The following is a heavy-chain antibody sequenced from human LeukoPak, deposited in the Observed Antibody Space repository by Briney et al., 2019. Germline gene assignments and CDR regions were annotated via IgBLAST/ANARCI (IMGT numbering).Heavy chain of an antibody. V-gene: IGHV3-11*04. CDR3: GRGHTVIGL. J-gene: IGHJ4*02. D-gene: IGHD3-22*01. CDR1: GFSLSDWY. Sequence: GGSLRLSCAASGFSLSDWYVSWLRRAPGKGLEHVGYTSPTGTDISHGDSVKGRFTISRDNARNSLYLEMKSLTVDDTAVYICGRGHTVIGLWGQGTLVTVSS. CDR2: TSPTGTDI.